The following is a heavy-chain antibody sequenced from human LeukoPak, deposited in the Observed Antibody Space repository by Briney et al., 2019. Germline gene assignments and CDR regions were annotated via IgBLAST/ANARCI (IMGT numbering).Heavy chain of an antibody. V-gene: IGHV3-74*01. J-gene: IGHJ4*02. CDR3: AKDLEARYSSSQDYFDY. Sequence: QAGGSLRLSCAASGFTFSNYWMHWVRQAPGKGLVWVSRISSDKSITSYADSVKGRFTISRDNSKNTLYLQMNSLRAEDTAVYYCAKDLEARYSSSQDYFDYWGQGTLVTVSS. CDR1: GFTFSNYW. CDR2: ISSDKSIT. D-gene: IGHD5-18*01.